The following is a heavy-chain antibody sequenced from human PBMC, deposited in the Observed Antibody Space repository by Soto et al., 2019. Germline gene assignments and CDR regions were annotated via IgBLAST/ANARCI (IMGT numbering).Heavy chain of an antibody. Sequence: QVQLQESGPGLVKPSETLSLTCSVSADSISNYYCSWIRQPPGKGLEWIGYIHYSGSTNYNPSLKRRFAVTVHTSGIHFSLTRSSVTAADTAVYYCPRHRGWADSFDMWGQGTMGTVAS. V-gene: IGHV4-59*08. CDR3: PRHRGWADSFDM. CDR2: IHYSGST. J-gene: IGHJ3*02. D-gene: IGHD6-19*01. CDR1: ADSISNYY.